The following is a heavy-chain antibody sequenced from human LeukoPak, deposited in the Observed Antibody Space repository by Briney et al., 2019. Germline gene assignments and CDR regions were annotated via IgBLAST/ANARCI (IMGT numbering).Heavy chain of an antibody. Sequence: SETLSLTCTVSGYSISSGYYRGWIRQPPGKGLEGVGRFYHSGSTYYNPSLKSRVTISVDTSQNQFSLKLSSVTAADTAVYYWARVRVYVSGSYSRLDAFDIWGQGTMVTVS. CDR1: GYSISSGYY. CDR2: FYHSGST. V-gene: IGHV4-38-2*02. D-gene: IGHD3-10*01. J-gene: IGHJ3*02. CDR3: ARVRVYVSGSYSRLDAFDI.